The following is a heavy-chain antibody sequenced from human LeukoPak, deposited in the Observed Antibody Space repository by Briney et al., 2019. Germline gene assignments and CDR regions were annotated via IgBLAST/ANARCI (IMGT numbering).Heavy chain of an antibody. J-gene: IGHJ4*02. CDR1: GFTFSSYA. CDR2: ISGSGGST. V-gene: IGHV3-23*01. CDR3: AKVENFWSGYYFDY. D-gene: IGHD3-3*01. Sequence: PGGSPRLSCAASGFTFSSYAMSWVRQAPGKGLEWVSAISGSGGSTYYADSVKGRFTISRDNSKNTLYLQMNSLRAEDTAVYYCAKVENFWSGYYFDYWGQGTLVTVSS.